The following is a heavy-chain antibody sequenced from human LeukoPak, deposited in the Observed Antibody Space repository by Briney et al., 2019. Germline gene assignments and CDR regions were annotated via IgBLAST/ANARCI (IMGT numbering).Heavy chain of an antibody. Sequence: PGGSLRLSCAASGFTFSSYGMHWVRQAPGKGLEWVAVIWYDGSNKYYANSVKGRFTISRDNSKHTLYLQMNSLRAEDTAVYYCASALDYYDTRDIDYWGQGTLVTVSS. CDR3: ASALDYYDTRDIDY. D-gene: IGHD3-22*01. V-gene: IGHV3-33*01. J-gene: IGHJ4*02. CDR1: GFTFSSYG. CDR2: IWYDGSNK.